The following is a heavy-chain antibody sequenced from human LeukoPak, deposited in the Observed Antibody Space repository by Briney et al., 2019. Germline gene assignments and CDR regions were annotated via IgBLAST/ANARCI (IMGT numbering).Heavy chain of an antibody. Sequence: GGSLRLSCAASGFTFSNAWMSWVRQAPGKGLEWVANIKQDESEKYYVDSVKGRFTISRDNAKNSLYLQMNSLRAEDTAVYYCARDSHSGSYFDYWGQGTLVTVSS. J-gene: IGHJ4*02. CDR3: ARDSHSGSYFDY. CDR1: GFTFSNAW. V-gene: IGHV3-7*01. CDR2: IKQDESEK. D-gene: IGHD3-10*01.